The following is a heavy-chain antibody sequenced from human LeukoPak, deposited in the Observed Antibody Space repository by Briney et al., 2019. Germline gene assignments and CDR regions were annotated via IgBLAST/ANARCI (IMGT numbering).Heavy chain of an antibody. CDR2: MNPNSGNT. J-gene: IGHJ4*02. D-gene: IGHD3-22*01. V-gene: IGHV1-8*03. CDR3: ARWSADSSGYYHDY. CDR1: GGTFSSYA. Sequence: ASVRVSCKASGGTFSSYAINWVRQATGQGLEWMGWMNPNSGNTGYAQKFQGRVTITRNTSISTAYMELSSLRSEDTAVYYCARWSADSSGYYHDYWGQGTLVTVSS.